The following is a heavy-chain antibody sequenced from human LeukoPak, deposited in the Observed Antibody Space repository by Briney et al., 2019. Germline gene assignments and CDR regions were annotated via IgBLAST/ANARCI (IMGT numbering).Heavy chain of an antibody. J-gene: IGHJ6*03. CDR1: GFTFSSYW. CDR3: ARARRDDFWSGSWRYYYYMDV. V-gene: IGHV3-7*01. CDR2: IKQDGSEK. Sequence: PGGSLRLSCAASGFTFSSYWMSWVRQAPGKGLEGVANIKQDGSEKYYVDSVKGRFTISRDNAKNSLYLQMNSLRAEDTAVYYCARARRDDFWSGSWRYYYYMDVWGQGTTVTVSS. D-gene: IGHD3-3*01.